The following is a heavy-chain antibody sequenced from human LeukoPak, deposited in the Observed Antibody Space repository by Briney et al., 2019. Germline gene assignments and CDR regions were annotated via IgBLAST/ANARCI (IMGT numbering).Heavy chain of an antibody. V-gene: IGHV4-31*03. Sequence: SQTLSLTCTVSGVSISSGGYYWRWLRQHPGKGLEWIGYIYYSGSTYYNPSLKSRVTISVDTSKNQFSLKLSSVTAADTAVYYCARDRGDYEDYWGQGTLVTVSS. CDR3: ARDRGDYEDY. CDR1: GVSISSGGYY. CDR2: IYYSGST. J-gene: IGHJ4*02. D-gene: IGHD3-16*01.